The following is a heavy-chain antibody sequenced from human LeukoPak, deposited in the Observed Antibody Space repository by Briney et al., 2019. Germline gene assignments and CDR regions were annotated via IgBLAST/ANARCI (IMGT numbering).Heavy chain of an antibody. CDR2: IDYSGSA. J-gene: IGHJ3*01. D-gene: IGHD2/OR15-2a*01. CDR3: AREVNIVSDSDAFDV. Sequence: SQTLSLTCTVSGGSISSTNYFWSWVRQSPGKALEWIAYIDYSGSAHYNPSLRSRSIISINTSKNQFAPTMTSMTAAVTAVYYCAREVNIVSDSDAFDVWGQGTMVIVSS. V-gene: IGHV4-30-4*01. CDR1: GGSISSTNYF.